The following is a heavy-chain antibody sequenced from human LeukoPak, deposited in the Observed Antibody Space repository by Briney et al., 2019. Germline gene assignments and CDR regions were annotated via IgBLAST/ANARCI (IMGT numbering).Heavy chain of an antibody. D-gene: IGHD5-24*01. J-gene: IGHJ6*03. CDR1: GGSIRSSSYY. V-gene: IGHV4-39*07. CDR2: IYYSGST. CDR3: ARGATMHYHYYMDV. Sequence: SETLSLTCSVSGGSIRSSSYYWGWIRQPPGKGLEWIGSIYYSGSTYYNSSLKSRVTISVDTSKNQFSLKLSSVTAADTAVYYCARGATMHYHYYMDVWGKGTTVTVSS.